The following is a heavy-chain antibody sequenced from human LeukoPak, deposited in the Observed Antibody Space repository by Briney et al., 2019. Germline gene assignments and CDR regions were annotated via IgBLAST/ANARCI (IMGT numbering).Heavy chain of an antibody. CDR3: ARGGGRIAVAGKTEFDY. J-gene: IGHJ4*02. D-gene: IGHD6-19*01. V-gene: IGHV4-59*01. CDR1: GGSISSYY. CDR2: IYYSGST. Sequence: SETLSLTCTVSGGSISSYYWSWIRQPPGKGLEWIGYIYYSGSTNYNPSLKSRVTISVDTSKNQFSLKLSSVTVADTAVYYCARGGGRIAVAGKTEFDYWGQGTLVTVSS.